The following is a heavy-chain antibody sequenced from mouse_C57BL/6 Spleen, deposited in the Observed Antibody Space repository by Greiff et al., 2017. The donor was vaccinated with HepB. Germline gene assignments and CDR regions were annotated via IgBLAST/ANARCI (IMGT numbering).Heavy chain of an antibody. CDR1: GFTFSSYG. D-gene: IGHD1-1*01. V-gene: IGHV5-6*01. CDR3: ARQGITTVVAYYFDY. Sequence: EVKVVESGGDLVKPGGSLKLSCAASGFTFSSYGMSWVRQTPDKRLEWVATISSGGSYTYYPDSVKGRFTISRDNAKNTLYLQMSSLKSEDTAMYYCARQGITTVVAYYFDYWGQGTTLTVSS. CDR2: ISSGGSYT. J-gene: IGHJ2*01.